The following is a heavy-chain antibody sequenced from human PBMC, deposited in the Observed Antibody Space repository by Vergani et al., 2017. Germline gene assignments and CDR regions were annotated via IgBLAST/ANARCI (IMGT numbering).Heavy chain of an antibody. Sequence: EVQLVESGGGLVKPVGSLRLSCAASGFTFSSYSMNWVRQAPGKGLEWVSSISSSSSYIYYADSVKGRFTISRDNAKNSLYLQMNSLRAEDTAVYYCARPITISSYGMDVWGQGTTVTVSS. D-gene: IGHD3-9*01. J-gene: IGHJ6*02. CDR2: ISSSSSYI. V-gene: IGHV3-21*01. CDR1: GFTFSSYS. CDR3: ARPITISSYGMDV.